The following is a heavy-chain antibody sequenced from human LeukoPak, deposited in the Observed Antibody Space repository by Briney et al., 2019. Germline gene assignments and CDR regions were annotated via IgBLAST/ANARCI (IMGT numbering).Heavy chain of an antibody. Sequence: GGSLRLSCAASGFTFSSYGTHWVRQAPGKGLEWVAVISYDGSNKYYADSVKGRFTISRDNARNSLYLQMNSLRAEDTAVYYCASPYYDSRQDAFDIWGQGTMVTVSS. J-gene: IGHJ3*02. V-gene: IGHV3-30*03. D-gene: IGHD3-22*01. CDR1: GFTFSSYG. CDR2: ISYDGSNK. CDR3: ASPYYDSRQDAFDI.